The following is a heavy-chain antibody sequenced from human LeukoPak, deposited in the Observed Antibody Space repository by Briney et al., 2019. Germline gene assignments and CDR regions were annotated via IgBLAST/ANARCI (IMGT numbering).Heavy chain of an antibody. J-gene: IGHJ4*02. D-gene: IGHD7-27*01. V-gene: IGHV1-18*01. CDR3: ARTRDWGSYFDY. CDR2: IGAYNGNT. Sequence: ASVKVSCKASGYTFTSYGISWVRQAPGQGREWLGWIGAYNGNTNYAQKLQGRVTMTTDTSTSTAYMELRSLRSDDTAVYYCARTRDWGSYFDYWGQGTLVTVSS. CDR1: GYTFTSYG.